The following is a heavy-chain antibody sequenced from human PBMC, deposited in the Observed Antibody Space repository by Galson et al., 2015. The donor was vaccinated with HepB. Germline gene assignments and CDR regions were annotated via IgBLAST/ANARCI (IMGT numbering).Heavy chain of an antibody. Sequence: SLRLSCAAFGFSFSSFHMSWVRQAPGKGLEWLSYITGTGSTIYYADSMEGRFTISRDNARNSLYLQMNSLRADDTAVYYCARIRNVVVPTTIKGDYYYYMDVWGKGTTVTVSS. CDR2: ITGTGSTI. CDR3: ARIRNVVVPTTIKGDYYYYMDV. J-gene: IGHJ6*03. CDR1: GFSFSSFH. D-gene: IGHD2-2*01. V-gene: IGHV3-11*01.